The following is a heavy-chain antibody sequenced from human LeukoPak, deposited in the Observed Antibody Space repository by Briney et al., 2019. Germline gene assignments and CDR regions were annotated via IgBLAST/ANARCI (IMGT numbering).Heavy chain of an antibody. V-gene: IGHV3-23*01. CDR3: ANSSLA. Sequence: GGSLRLSCAASGFTFNSYAMSWVRQAPGKGLEWVSAISGSGGSTYYADSVKGRFTISRVNSKNTLFLQMTNLRTEDTAVYYCANSSLAWGQGTLVTVSS. D-gene: IGHD6-6*01. CDR2: ISGSGGST. J-gene: IGHJ4*02. CDR1: GFTFNSYA.